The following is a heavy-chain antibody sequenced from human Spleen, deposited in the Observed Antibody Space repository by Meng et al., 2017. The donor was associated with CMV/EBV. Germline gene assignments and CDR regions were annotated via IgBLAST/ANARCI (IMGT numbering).Heavy chain of an antibody. CDR2: INPNSGGT. CDR3: ARELGTYYLFLDN. CDR1: GYTFTGYY. J-gene: IGHJ4*02. V-gene: IGHV1-2*02. Sequence: ASVKVSCKASGYTFTGYYMHWVRQAPGQGLEWMGWINPNSGGTNYAQKFQGRVTMTRDTSISTAFMDLNRLRSDDTAMYYCARELGTYYLFLDNWGQGTLVTVSS. D-gene: IGHD1-26*01.